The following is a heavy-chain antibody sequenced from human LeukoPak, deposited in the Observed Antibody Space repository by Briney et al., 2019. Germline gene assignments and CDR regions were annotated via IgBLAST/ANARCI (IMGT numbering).Heavy chain of an antibody. CDR2: ISNDGSSK. CDR3: AKGPVLRYFDWPGAFDY. Sequence: GGSLRLSCAASGFTFSSYVMHWVRQAPGKGLDWVAVISNDGSSKDYAESVRGRFTISRDNSEKTLYLQMNSLRAEDTAVYYCAKGPVLRYFDWPGAFDYWGQGTLVTVSS. CDR1: GFTFSSYV. J-gene: IGHJ4*02. V-gene: IGHV3-30-3*01. D-gene: IGHD3-9*01.